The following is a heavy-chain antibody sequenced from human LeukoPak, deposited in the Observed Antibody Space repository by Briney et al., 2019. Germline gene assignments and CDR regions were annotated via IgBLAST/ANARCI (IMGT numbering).Heavy chain of an antibody. CDR2: ISSSSSYI. CDR1: GFTFSSYS. Sequence: GGSLRLSCAASGFTFSSYSMNWVRQAPGKGLEWVSSISSSSSYIYYADSVKGRFTISRDNAKNSLYLQMNSLRAEDTAVYYCARDLLKTYIVVVQAAFDPWGQGTLVTVSS. V-gene: IGHV3-21*01. D-gene: IGHD2-2*01. J-gene: IGHJ5*02. CDR3: ARDLLKTYIVVVQAAFDP.